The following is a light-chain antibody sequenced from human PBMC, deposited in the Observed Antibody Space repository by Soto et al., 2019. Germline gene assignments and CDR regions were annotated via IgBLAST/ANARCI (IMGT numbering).Light chain of an antibody. CDR2: AVS. CDR1: SSDIGSYDH. Sequence: QSALTQPASVSGSPGQSITISCSGTSSDIGSYDHVAWYQQFPGKSPKLIIYAVSDRPSGVSDRFSGSKSGISASLTISGLQTEDEADYYCISYTDMQSYLFGTGTQLTV. V-gene: IGLV2-14*03. CDR3: ISYTDMQSYL. J-gene: IGLJ1*01.